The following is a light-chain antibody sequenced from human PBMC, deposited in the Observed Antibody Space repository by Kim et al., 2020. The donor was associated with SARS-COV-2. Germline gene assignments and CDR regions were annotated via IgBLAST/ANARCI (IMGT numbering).Light chain of an antibody. Sequence: VSPGQTASITCSGDKVGDKSVFWYQQKPGQSPVLVIYQDTKRPSGIPERFSASNSGNTATLTISGTQATDEADYYCQAWDSGTAVVFGGGTKLTVL. CDR3: QAWDSGTAVV. J-gene: IGLJ2*01. CDR1: KVGDKS. V-gene: IGLV3-1*01. CDR2: QDT.